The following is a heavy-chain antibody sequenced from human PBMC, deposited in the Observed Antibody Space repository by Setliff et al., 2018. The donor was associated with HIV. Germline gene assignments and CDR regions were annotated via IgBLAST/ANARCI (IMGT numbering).Heavy chain of an antibody. Sequence: PSETLSLTCVVSNYSITSNYYWAWIRQPPGQGLEWIGSINHYGKAYYSPSLESRIAISVDTSKNQFSLHFQSVTAADTALYFCARLGDSSYSSHYLYAFDFWGHGALVTVSS. CDR2: INHYGKA. CDR3: ARLGDSSYSSHYLYAFDF. V-gene: IGHV4-38-2*01. J-gene: IGHJ4*03. CDR1: NYSITSNYY. D-gene: IGHD3-16*01.